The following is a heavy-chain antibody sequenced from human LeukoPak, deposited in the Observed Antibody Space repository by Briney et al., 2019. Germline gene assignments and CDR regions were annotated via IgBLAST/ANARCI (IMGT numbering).Heavy chain of an antibody. CDR2: INSDGSST. Sequence: GGSLRLSCAASGFTFRSYWMHWVRQAPGKGLVWVSRINSDGSSTNYADSVRGRFTISRDNAKNTLYLQMNSLRADDTAVYYCARDYYTSGSPKDFWALGTLVTVSS. CDR3: ARDYYTSGSPKDF. J-gene: IGHJ4*02. CDR1: GFTFRSYW. D-gene: IGHD3-10*01. V-gene: IGHV3-74*01.